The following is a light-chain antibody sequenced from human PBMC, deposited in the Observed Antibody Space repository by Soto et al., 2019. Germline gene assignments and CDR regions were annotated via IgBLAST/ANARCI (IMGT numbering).Light chain of an antibody. CDR2: DVT. V-gene: IGLV2-11*01. CDR1: SSDVGAFNY. J-gene: IGLJ2*01. Sequence: QSALTQPRSVSGSPGQSVTISCTGSSSDVGAFNYVSWYQQYPDKAPKLIISDVTKRPSGVSDRFSGSKSGNTASLTISGLQADDEADYYCSSYAGRYIVIFGGGTKL. CDR3: SSYAGRYIVI.